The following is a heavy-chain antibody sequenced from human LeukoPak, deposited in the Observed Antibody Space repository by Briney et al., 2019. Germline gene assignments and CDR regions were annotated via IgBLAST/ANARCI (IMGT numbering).Heavy chain of an antibody. D-gene: IGHD1-14*01. CDR1: GGSISSSNW. J-gene: IGHJ4*02. CDR3: ARDNSITSPYYFDY. V-gene: IGHV4-4*02. Sequence: SETLSLTCAVSGGSISSSNWWSWVRQPPGKGLEWIGEIYHSGSTNYNPSLKSRVTISVDTSKNQFSLKLSSVTAADTAVYYCARDNSITSPYYFDYWGQGTLVTVSS. CDR2: IYHSGST.